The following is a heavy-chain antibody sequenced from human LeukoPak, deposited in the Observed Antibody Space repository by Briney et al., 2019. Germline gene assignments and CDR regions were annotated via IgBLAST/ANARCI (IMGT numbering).Heavy chain of an antibody. CDR3: ARVGLTRGEAFDI. D-gene: IGHD3-16*01. CDR1: GYTFTDYN. Sequence: ASVKVSCQASGYTFTDYNIHWVRQAPGQGLEWMGWTDPKRGATKYAQKFEGRVTMTRDTSITTVYMELSSLRFDDTAMYSCARVGLTRGEAFDIWGQGTMVTVSS. CDR2: TDPKRGAT. J-gene: IGHJ3*02. V-gene: IGHV1-2*02.